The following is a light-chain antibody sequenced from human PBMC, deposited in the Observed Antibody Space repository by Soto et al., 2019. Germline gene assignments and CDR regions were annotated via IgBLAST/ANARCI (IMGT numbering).Light chain of an antibody. Sequence: EIVMTQSPATLSVSPGERATLSCRASQSVNNNLAWYQQKPGQAPRILIYGASNRDTGIPARFSGSGSGTEFTLTISSLKSEDFAVYHCQQYNNWPPETFGPGTKVDIK. CDR3: QQYNNWPPET. J-gene: IGKJ3*01. CDR2: GAS. CDR1: QSVNNN. V-gene: IGKV3-15*01.